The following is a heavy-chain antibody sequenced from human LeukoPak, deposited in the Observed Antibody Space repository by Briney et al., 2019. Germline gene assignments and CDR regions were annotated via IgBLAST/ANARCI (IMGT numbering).Heavy chain of an antibody. CDR1: GFTFSSYS. D-gene: IGHD5-24*01. Sequence: GGSLRLSCAASGFTFSSYSMNWVRQAPGKGLEWVANIKQDGSEKYYVDSVKGRFTISRDNAKNSLYLQMNSLRAEDTAVYYCARMRDGFVCDYWGQGTLVTVSS. J-gene: IGHJ4*02. CDR2: IKQDGSEK. CDR3: ARMRDGFVCDY. V-gene: IGHV3-7*01.